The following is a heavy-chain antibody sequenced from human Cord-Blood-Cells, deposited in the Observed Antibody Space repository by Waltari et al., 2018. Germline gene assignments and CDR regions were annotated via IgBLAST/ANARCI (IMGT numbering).Heavy chain of an antibody. Sequence: QVQLQESGPGLVKPSETLSLTCTVSGGSISSYYWSWIRQPPGKGMEWIGYTYYSGSTNYNPSLKSRVTISVDTSKNQFSLKLSSVTAADTAVYYCARVGSGYYTPFDYWGQGTLVTVSS. V-gene: IGHV4-59*01. CDR2: TYYSGST. J-gene: IGHJ4*02. D-gene: IGHD3-3*01. CDR1: GGSISSYY. CDR3: ARVGSGYYTPFDY.